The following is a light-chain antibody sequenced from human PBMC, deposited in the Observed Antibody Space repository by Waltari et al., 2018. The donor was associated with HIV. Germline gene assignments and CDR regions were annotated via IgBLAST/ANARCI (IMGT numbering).Light chain of an antibody. V-gene: IGKV3-15*01. CDR2: SAS. CDR1: QSVGSN. J-gene: IGKJ3*01. CDR3: QQYDVWPLT. Sequence: ERIMTQSPATLSVSPGERATLSCRASQSVGSNLAWYQQKPGQAPRLLIYSASTRAAGIPARFAGSGSGTEFTLTISSLQSDVVAVYYCQQYDVWPLTFGPGTKVDIK.